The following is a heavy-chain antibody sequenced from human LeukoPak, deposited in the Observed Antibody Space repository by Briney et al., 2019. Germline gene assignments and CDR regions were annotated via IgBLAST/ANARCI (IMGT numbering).Heavy chain of an antibody. Sequence: SVKVSCKASGGTFSSYAISWVRQAPGQGLEWMGGIIPIFGAANYAQTFQGRVTITADEFTSTAYMELSSIRFENTAAYYCSRGGVGFGYYYDRPWGYWGQGTLVTVSS. CDR1: GGTFSSYA. D-gene: IGHD3-22*01. V-gene: IGHV1-69*13. J-gene: IGHJ4*02. CDR3: SRGGVGFGYYYDRPWGY. CDR2: IIPIFGAA.